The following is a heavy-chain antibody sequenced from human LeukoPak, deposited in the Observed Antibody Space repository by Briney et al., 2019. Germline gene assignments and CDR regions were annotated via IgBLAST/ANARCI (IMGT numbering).Heavy chain of an antibody. CDR3: AKFTLGRSSTDIVVVPAAMRDY. CDR2: ISFDGSSK. CDR1: GFTFSSYG. Sequence: GGSLRLSCAASGFTFSSYGMHWVRQAPGKGLEWVAVISFDGSSKDYAESVKGRFTISRDNSKDTLYLQMNSLRAEDTAVYYCAKFTLGRSSTDIVVVPAAMRDYWGQGTLVTVSS. J-gene: IGHJ4*02. V-gene: IGHV3-30*18. D-gene: IGHD2-2*01.